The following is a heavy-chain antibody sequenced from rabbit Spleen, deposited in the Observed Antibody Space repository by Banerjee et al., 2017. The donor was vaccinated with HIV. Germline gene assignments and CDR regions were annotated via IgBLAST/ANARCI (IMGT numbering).Heavy chain of an antibody. D-gene: IGHD2-1*01. J-gene: IGHJ4*01. V-gene: IGHV1S40*01. CDR2: INTGSGSA. CDR1: GFSFSSSYY. Sequence: QSLEESGGGLVQPEGSLTLTCKASGFSFSSSYYMCWVRQAPGKGLELIGCINTGSGSAYYASWVNGRFTISKASSTTVTLQMTSLTVADTATYFCARDTRDGDYGDYDLWGPGTLVTVS. CDR3: ARDTRDGDYGDYDL.